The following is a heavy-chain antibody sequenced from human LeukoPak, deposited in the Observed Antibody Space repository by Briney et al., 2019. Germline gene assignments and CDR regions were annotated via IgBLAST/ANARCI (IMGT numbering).Heavy chain of an antibody. CDR2: ISSSSSTI. Sequence: GGSLRLSCAASGFTFSSYSMSWVRQAPGKGLEWVSYISSSSSTIYYADSVKGRFTISRDNAKNSLYLQMNSLRDEDTAVYYCAREVDSDFWSVDDDAFDIWGQGTMVTVSS. CDR1: GFTFSSYS. D-gene: IGHD3-3*01. CDR3: AREVDSDFWSVDDDAFDI. J-gene: IGHJ3*02. V-gene: IGHV3-48*02.